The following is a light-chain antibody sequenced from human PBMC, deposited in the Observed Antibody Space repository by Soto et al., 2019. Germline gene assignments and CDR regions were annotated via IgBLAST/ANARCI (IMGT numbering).Light chain of an antibody. V-gene: IGLV2-14*01. CDR3: SSYTNSSPFV. Sequence: QSALTQPASVSGSPGHSITIPSTGTSSDVGVYNYVSWYHQHPGKAPKLMIYDVSNWPSGVSNRFSGSKSGNTASLTISGLQAEDEADYYCSSYTNSSPFVFGTGTKLTVL. J-gene: IGLJ1*01. CDR2: DVS. CDR1: SSDVGVYNY.